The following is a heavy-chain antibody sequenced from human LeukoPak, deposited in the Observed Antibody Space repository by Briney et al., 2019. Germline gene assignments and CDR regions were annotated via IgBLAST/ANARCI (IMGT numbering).Heavy chain of an antibody. CDR1: GFTFSSYA. Sequence: PGGSPRLSCAASGFTFSSYAMSWVRQAPGKGLEWVSAISGSGGSTYYADSVKGRFTISRDNSKNTLYLQMNSLRAEDTAVYYCAKDLVPASSGYKSANYWGQGTLVTVSS. J-gene: IGHJ4*02. V-gene: IGHV3-23*01. CDR3: AKDLVPASSGYKSANY. CDR2: ISGSGGST. D-gene: IGHD3-22*01.